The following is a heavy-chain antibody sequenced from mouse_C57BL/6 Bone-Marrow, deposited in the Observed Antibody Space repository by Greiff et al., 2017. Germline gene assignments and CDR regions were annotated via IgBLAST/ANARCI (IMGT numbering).Heavy chain of an antibody. CDR3: ARKTAQATYYCDY. D-gene: IGHD3-2*02. CDR2: IWTGGGP. V-gene: IGHV2-9-1*01. CDR1: GFSLTSYA. J-gene: IGHJ2*01. Sequence: QVQLKESGPGLVAPSQSLSITCTVSGFSLTSYAISWVRQPPGKGLEWLGVIWTGGGPNYNSALKSRLSISKDNSKSQVCLKMNSLQTADTARYDCARKTAQATYYCDYWGQGTTLTVSS.